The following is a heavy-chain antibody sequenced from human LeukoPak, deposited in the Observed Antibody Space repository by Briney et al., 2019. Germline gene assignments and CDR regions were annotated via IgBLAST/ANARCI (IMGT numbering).Heavy chain of an antibody. CDR2: ISSSSSTK. V-gene: IGHV3-48*04. Sequence: GGSLRLSCAASGFPFSNYNMNWVRQAPGKGLEWVSYISSSSSTKDYADSVKGRFTISRDNAKNSLYLQVNSLRAEDTAVYYCARGLFGHYFDYWGQGTLVTVSS. CDR1: GFPFSNYN. CDR3: ARGLFGHYFDY. D-gene: IGHD3-3*01. J-gene: IGHJ4*02.